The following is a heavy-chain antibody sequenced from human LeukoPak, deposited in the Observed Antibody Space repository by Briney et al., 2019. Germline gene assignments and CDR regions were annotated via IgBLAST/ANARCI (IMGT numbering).Heavy chain of an antibody. CDR3: ARDFDY. V-gene: IGHV4-59*01. Sequence: PSETLSLTCTVSGGSISSYYWSWIRQPPGKGLEWIGYIFYSGSTSYNPSLKSRVTISVDTSKNQFSLKLSSVTAADTAVYYCARDFDYWGQGTLVTVSS. CDR1: GGSISSYY. J-gene: IGHJ4*02. CDR2: IFYSGST.